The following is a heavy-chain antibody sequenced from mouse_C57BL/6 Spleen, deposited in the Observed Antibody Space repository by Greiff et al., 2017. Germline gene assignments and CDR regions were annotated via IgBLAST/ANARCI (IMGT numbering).Heavy chain of an antibody. J-gene: IGHJ4*01. CDR1: GISITTGNYR. CDR3: ARELEDYAMDY. Sequence: DVQLQESGPGLVKPSQTVFLTCTVTGISITTGNYRWSWIRQFPGNKLEWIGYIYYSGTITYNPSLTSRTTITRDTPKNQFFLEMNSLTAEDTATYYCARELEDYAMDYWGQGTSVTVSS. CDR2: IYYSGTI. V-gene: IGHV3-5*01.